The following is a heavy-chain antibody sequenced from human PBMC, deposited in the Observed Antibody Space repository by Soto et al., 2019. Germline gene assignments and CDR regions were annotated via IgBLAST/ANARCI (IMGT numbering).Heavy chain of an antibody. CDR2: IIPILGIA. Sequence: ASVKGSCKASGGTLSSYTISWVRQAPGQGLEWMGRIIPILGIANYAQKFQGRVTITADKSTSTAYMELSSLRSEDTAVYYCARVYGDYVNYYYYGMDVWG. D-gene: IGHD4-17*01. V-gene: IGHV1-69*02. CDR1: GGTLSSYT. J-gene: IGHJ6*02. CDR3: ARVYGDYVNYYYYGMDV.